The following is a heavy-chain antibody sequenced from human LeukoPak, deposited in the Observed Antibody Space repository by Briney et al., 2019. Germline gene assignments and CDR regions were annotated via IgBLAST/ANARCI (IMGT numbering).Heavy chain of an antibody. CDR2: ISWNSGSI. J-gene: IGHJ5*02. CDR1: GFTFDDYA. CDR3: AKDTLARIWFGESNWFDP. V-gene: IGHV3-9*01. Sequence: PGRSLRLSCAASGFTFDDYAMHWVRQAPGKGLEWVSGISWNSGSIGYADSVKGRFTISRDNAKNSLYLQMNSLRAEDTALYYCAKDTLARIWFGESNWFDPWGQGTLVTVSS. D-gene: IGHD3-10*01.